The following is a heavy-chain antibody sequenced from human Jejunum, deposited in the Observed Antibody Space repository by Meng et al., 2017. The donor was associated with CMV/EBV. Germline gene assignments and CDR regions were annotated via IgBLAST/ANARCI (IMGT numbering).Heavy chain of an antibody. D-gene: IGHD4-17*01. V-gene: IGHV4-34*02. Sequence: VHLQTWGAGLLRPSETLSLTCAVYGGSVSGHYWSWIRQTPGKGLEWIGEMNPSGVTIYNPSLKGRVTISVDTSKNQFSLKLTSVTAADTAVYYCTTLYGDSISWGQGTLVTVSS. CDR1: GGSVSGHY. J-gene: IGHJ4*02. CDR2: MNPSGVT. CDR3: TTLYGDSIS.